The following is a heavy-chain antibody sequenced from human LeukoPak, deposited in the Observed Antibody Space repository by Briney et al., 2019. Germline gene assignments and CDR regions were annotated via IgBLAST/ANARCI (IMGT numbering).Heavy chain of an antibody. CDR1: RGSISFYY. Sequence: SETLSLTCTVSRGSISFYYWSWVRQPAGKGLEWIGRIYPGETSNYNPSLKSRVTMSVDTSKNQFSLKLRSVPAAATAVYYCARAPRYSSSWYERDYYYYMDVWGKGPTVTVSS. V-gene: IGHV4-4*07. CDR3: ARAPRYSSSWYERDYYYYMDV. D-gene: IGHD6-13*01. CDR2: IYPGETS. J-gene: IGHJ6*03.